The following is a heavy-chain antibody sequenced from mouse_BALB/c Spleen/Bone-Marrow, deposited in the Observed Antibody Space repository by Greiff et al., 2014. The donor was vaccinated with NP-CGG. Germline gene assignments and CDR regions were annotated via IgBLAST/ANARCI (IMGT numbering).Heavy chain of an antibody. CDR1: GFTFSSFG. CDR2: ISSGSSTI. J-gene: IGHJ4*01. V-gene: IGHV5-17*02. Sequence: VQLKGSGGGLVQPGGSRKLSCAASGFTFSSFGMHWVRPAPEKGLEWVAYISSGSSTIYYADTVKGRFTISRDNPKNTLFLQMTSLRSEDTAMYYCTRKGALITHYYAMDYWGQGTSVTVSS. CDR3: TRKGALITHYYAMDY. D-gene: IGHD2-4*01.